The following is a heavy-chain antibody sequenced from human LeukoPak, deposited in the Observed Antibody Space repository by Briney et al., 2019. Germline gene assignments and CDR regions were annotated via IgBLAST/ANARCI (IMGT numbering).Heavy chain of an antibody. CDR1: GFTFSDYW. V-gene: IGHV3-7*01. D-gene: IGHD2-15*01. J-gene: IGHJ4*02. CDR2: IKQDGSEK. Sequence: GGSLRLSCSASGFTFSDYWMTWVRQAPGKGLEWVANIKQDGSEKYYVDSVKGRFTISRDNAKNSLYLQMNSLRAEDTAAYYCARDKVVGATYFDYWGQGTLVTVSS. CDR3: ARDKVVGATYFDY.